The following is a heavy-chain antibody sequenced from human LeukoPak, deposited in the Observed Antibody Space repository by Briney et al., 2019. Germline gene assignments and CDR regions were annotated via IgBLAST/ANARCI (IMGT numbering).Heavy chain of an antibody. CDR2: IYYDGSNK. CDR1: GFTFSSYG. J-gene: IGHJ4*02. Sequence: SGGSLRLSCAASGFTFSSYGMHWVRQAPGKGLEWVAVIYYDGSNKYYADSVKGRFTISRDNSKNTLYLQMISLSAEDTAVYYCARGLITPYYDILTGYYKLTCFGYWGQGTLVTVSS. D-gene: IGHD3-9*01. V-gene: IGHV3-33*01. CDR3: ARGLITPYYDILTGYYKLTCFGY.